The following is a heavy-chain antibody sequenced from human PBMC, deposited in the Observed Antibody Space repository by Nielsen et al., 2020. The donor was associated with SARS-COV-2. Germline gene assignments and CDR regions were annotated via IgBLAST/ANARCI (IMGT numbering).Heavy chain of an antibody. J-gene: IGHJ5*02. Sequence: ASLQDSCNAASYTFFHYFINCLLQNPAQGLEWMVWMNSNTGDQMYAQDFTGRFVFFLDSSVSTAYLHISGLKTEDTAVYYCARGGIALVRGTTERFDPWGQGTLVTVSS. CDR3: ARGGIALVRGTTERFDP. CDR2: MNSNTGDQ. V-gene: IGHV7-4-1*02. CDR1: SYTFFHYF. D-gene: IGHD3-10*01.